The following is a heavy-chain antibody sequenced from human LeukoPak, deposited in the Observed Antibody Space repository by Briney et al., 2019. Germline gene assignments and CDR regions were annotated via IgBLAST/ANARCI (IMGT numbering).Heavy chain of an antibody. Sequence: SETLSLTCAVYGGSFSGYYWSWVRQPPGKGLEWIGEINRSGSTNYNPSLKSRVTISVDTPRNQFSLKLSSVTAADTAVYYCASVYGSGSAPGYWGQGTLVTVPS. V-gene: IGHV4-34*01. CDR2: INRSGST. J-gene: IGHJ4*02. D-gene: IGHD3-10*01. CDR1: GGSFSGYY. CDR3: ASVYGSGSAPGY.